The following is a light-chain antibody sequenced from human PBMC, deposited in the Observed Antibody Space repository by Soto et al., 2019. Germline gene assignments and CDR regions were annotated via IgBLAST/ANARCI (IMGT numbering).Light chain of an antibody. CDR3: QQYHISPFD. V-gene: IGKV3-20*01. Sequence: EIVLTQSPGTLSLSPGERATLSCRASQSVSSTYLAWYQQNPGQAPRLLIYGASNRATGIPDRFSGSGSGTDFTLTISRLEPEDFAVYYCQQYHISPFDFGPGTKVDIK. CDR2: GAS. CDR1: QSVSSTY. J-gene: IGKJ3*01.